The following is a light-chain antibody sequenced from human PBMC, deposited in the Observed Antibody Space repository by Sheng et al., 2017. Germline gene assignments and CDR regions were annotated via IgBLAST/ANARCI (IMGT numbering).Light chain of an antibody. CDR2: QAS. CDR1: QSVATW. Sequence: DIQMTQSPSTLSAFVGDRVTITCRASQSVATWLAWYQQTPGKAPKLLIYQASTLQRGVPSRFSGGGSGTDFTLTIDSLQPDDFATYFCQQYDSYPLTFGGGTRVAI. V-gene: IGKV1-5*03. J-gene: IGKJ4*01. CDR3: QQYDSYPLT.